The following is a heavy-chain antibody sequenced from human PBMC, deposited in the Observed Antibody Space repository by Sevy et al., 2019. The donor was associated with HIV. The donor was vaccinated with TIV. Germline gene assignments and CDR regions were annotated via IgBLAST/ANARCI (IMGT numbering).Heavy chain of an antibody. V-gene: IGHV1-18*01. Sequence: ASVKVSCKTSGYTFPNYGINWVRQAPGQGLEWMGWISAYNGNTNYAQKFQGRVTMTTDTSTSTAYMELRGLRSDETAVYYCARYCSSTSCYTVDRKLDYWGQGTLVTVSS. D-gene: IGHD2-2*02. CDR2: ISAYNGNT. J-gene: IGHJ4*02. CDR1: GYTFPNYG. CDR3: ARYCSSTSCYTVDRKLDY.